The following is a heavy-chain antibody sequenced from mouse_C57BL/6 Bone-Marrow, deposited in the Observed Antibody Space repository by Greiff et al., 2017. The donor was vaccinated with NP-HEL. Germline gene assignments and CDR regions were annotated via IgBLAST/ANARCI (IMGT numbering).Heavy chain of an antibody. J-gene: IGHJ3*01. CDR2: ISYDGSN. CDR1: GYSITSGYY. D-gene: IGHD1-1*01. Sequence: EVKLVESGPGLVKPSQSLSLTCSVTGYSITSGYYWNWIRQFPGNKLEWMGYISYDGSNNYNPSLKNRISITRDTSKNQFFLKLNSVTTEDTATYYCASFYYYGSSGFAYWGQGTLVTVSA. CDR3: ASFYYYGSSGFAY. V-gene: IGHV3-6*01.